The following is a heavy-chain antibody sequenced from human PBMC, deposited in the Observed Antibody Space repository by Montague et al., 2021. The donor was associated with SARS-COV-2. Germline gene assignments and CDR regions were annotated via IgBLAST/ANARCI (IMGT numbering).Heavy chain of an antibody. CDR3: ARKASRVITIFEVVTASYYFDY. Sequence: SETLSLTCTVAGGSISSSSYDWGWIRQPAGKGLEWIGGIYYSGSTYYXXXLKSRVTISVDTSKNQFSMKLSSVTAADTAVYYCARKASRVITIFEVVTASYYFDYWGQGTLVTVSS. V-gene: IGHV4-39*01. CDR2: IYYSGST. D-gene: IGHD3-3*01. J-gene: IGHJ4*02. CDR1: GGSISSSSYD.